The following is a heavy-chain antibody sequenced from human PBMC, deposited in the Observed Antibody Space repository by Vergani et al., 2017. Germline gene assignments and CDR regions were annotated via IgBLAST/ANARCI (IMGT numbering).Heavy chain of an antibody. J-gene: IGHJ1*01. CDR2: ISYDGTQK. CDR1: GFTPSYYG. Sequence: QVHLVESGGGVVQPGRSLRLSCVVSGFTPSYYGMHWVCPAPGKGLEWVAVISYDGTQKYYADSVKGRFTISRDNSKSTLYLQMNSLRTEDTAVYYCATKSCGTPGCQIGYFREWGQGTLVTVSS. V-gene: IGHV3-30*03. D-gene: IGHD1-1*01. CDR3: ATKSCGTPGCQIGYFRE.